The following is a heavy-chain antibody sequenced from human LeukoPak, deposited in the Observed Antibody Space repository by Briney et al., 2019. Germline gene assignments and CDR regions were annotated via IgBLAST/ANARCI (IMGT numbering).Heavy chain of an antibody. CDR3: ARRRGRYSGDAFDI. Sequence: GESLKISCKGSGYRFTSYWIGWGRQMPGKGVEWMGFIYPGDSDTRYSPSFQGQVTISADKSMSTASLQWSSLKASDTAMYYCARRRGRYSGDAFDIWGQGTMVTVSS. CDR2: IYPGDSDT. D-gene: IGHD1-26*01. CDR1: GYRFTSYW. V-gene: IGHV5-51*01. J-gene: IGHJ3*02.